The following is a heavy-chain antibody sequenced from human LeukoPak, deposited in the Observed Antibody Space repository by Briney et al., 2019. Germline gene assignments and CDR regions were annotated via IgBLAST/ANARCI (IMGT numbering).Heavy chain of an antibody. J-gene: IGHJ4*02. CDR2: ISYDGSNK. Sequence: GGSLRLSCAASGFTFSSYGMHWVRQAPGQGLEWVAVISYDGSNKYYADAVKGRFTISRDNSKNTLYLQMNSLRAEDTAVYYCAKDGGAAAGTIDYWGQGTLVTVSS. CDR1: GFTFSSYG. CDR3: AKDGGAAAGTIDY. V-gene: IGHV3-30*18. D-gene: IGHD6-13*01.